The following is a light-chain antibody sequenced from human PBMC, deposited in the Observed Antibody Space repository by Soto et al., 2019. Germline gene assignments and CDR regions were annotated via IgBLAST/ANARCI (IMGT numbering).Light chain of an antibody. J-gene: IGLJ1*01. CDR2: ELS. V-gene: IGLV2-14*01. CDR3: SSYTTGSTLYV. Sequence: QSALTQPASVSGSPGQSITISCTGSSNDIGAYKYVSWYQQYPGKAPKLIIFELSSRPSGVSNRFSGSKSGNTASLTIAGLQAEYDADYHCSSYTTGSTLYVFGCGTKLTVL. CDR1: SNDIGAYKY.